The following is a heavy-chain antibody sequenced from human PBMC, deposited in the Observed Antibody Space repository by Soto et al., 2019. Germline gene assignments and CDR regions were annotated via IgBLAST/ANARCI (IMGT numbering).Heavy chain of an antibody. CDR1: GYTFTSYD. J-gene: IGHJ4*02. Sequence: QVQLVQSGAEVKKPGASVKVSCKASGYTFTSYDINWVRQATGQGLEWMGWMNPNSGNTGYAQKFQDRVMMTRNTSTSTPYIELSSLTSDHTAVYYCARVVRGVIDYWGQGTLVTVSS. V-gene: IGHV1-8*01. CDR2: MNPNSGNT. D-gene: IGHD3-10*01. CDR3: ARVVRGVIDY.